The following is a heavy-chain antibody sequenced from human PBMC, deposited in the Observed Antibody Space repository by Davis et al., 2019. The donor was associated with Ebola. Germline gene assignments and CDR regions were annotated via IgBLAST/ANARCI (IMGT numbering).Heavy chain of an antibody. Sequence: GESLKISCTASGFTFGDYAMSWFRQAPGKGLEWVGFIRSKAYGGTTEYAASVKGRFTISRHDSKSIAYLQMNSLKTEDTAVYYCTRRIVGATCDYWGQGTLVTVSS. CDR3: TRRIVGATCDY. D-gene: IGHD1-26*01. CDR2: IRSKAYGGTT. CDR1: GFTFGDYA. V-gene: IGHV3-49*03. J-gene: IGHJ4*02.